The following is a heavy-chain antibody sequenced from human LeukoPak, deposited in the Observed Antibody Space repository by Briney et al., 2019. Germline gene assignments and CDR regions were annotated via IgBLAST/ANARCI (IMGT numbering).Heavy chain of an antibody. V-gene: IGHV3-23*01. J-gene: IGHJ4*02. CDR1: GFTFSSYA. Sequence: PGGSLRLSCAASGFTFSSYAMRWVRQAPGKGLEWVSAISGSGGSTYYADSVKGRFTISRDNSKNTLYLQMNSLRAEDTAVYYCAKNLHSGSYPCFDYWGQGTLVTVSS. CDR2: ISGSGGST. CDR3: AKNLHSGSYPCFDY. D-gene: IGHD1-26*01.